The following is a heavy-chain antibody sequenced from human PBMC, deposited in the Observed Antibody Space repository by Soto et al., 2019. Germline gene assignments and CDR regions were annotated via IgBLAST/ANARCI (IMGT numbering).Heavy chain of an antibody. D-gene: IGHD5-12*01. CDR2: IYYSGST. Sequence: PSETLSLTCTVSGGSISSSSYYWGWIRQPPGKGLEWIGSIYYSGSTSYNPSLKSRVTISVDTSKNQFSLKLSSVTAADTAVYYCAREDSGYDSYYYYGMDVWGQGTTVTVSS. CDR1: GGSISSSSYY. J-gene: IGHJ6*02. V-gene: IGHV4-39*07. CDR3: AREDSGYDSYYYYGMDV.